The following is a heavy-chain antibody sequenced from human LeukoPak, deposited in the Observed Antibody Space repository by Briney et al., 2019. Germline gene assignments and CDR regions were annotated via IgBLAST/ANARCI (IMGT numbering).Heavy chain of an antibody. CDR1: GYTFTSYY. J-gene: IGHJ5*02. V-gene: IGHV1-46*01. Sequence: ASVKVPCKASGYTFTSYYMHWVRQAPGQGLEWMGIINPSGGSTSYVQKFQGRVTMTRDTSTSTVYMELSSLRSEDTAVYYCARDLPVDDYGGKQRFDPWGQGTLVTVSS. CDR2: INPSGGST. CDR3: ARDLPVDDYGGKQRFDP. D-gene: IGHD4-23*01.